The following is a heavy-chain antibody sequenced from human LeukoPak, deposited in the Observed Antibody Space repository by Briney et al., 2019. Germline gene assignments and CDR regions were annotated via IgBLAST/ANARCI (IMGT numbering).Heavy chain of an antibody. CDR1: GFTFSSYS. CDR2: ISSSSSYI. CDR3: ARDSVAYYDVTKGFDP. V-gene: IGHV3-21*01. Sequence: PGGSLRLSCAASGFTFSSYSMNWVRQAPGKGLEWVSSISSSSSYIYYADSVKGRFTISRDNAKNSLYLQMNSLRAEDTAVYYCARDSVAYYDVTKGFDPWGQGTLVTVSS. J-gene: IGHJ5*02. D-gene: IGHD3-3*01.